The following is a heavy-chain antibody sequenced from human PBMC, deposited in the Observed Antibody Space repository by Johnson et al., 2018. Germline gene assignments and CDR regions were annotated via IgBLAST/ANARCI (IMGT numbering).Heavy chain of an antibody. V-gene: IGHV3-30*03. CDR2: ISYDGSNK. CDR1: GFIFSSYG. D-gene: IGHD6-19*01. J-gene: IGHJ1*01. Sequence: VQLVQSGGGLVKXGGSLRLXCAASGFIFSSYGMHWVRQAPGKGLEWVAVISYDGSNKYYADSVKGRFIISRDNSKNTLYLQMNSLRAEDTAVYYCARDRRSSGWITRARNFQHWGQGTLVTVSS. CDR3: ARDRRSSGWITRARNFQH.